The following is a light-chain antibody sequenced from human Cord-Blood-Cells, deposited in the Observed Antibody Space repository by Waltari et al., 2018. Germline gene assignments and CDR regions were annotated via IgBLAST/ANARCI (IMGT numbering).Light chain of an antibody. V-gene: IGKV1-9*01. J-gene: IGKJ4*01. CDR1: QGISSY. Sequence: DIQLTQSPSFLSASVGDRVTITCRASQGISSYLAWYQQKPGKAPKLLIYAASTLQSGVPPSSGGGESGPNFTPPSGSLKLKDFATYSCKRLNSNPRLTSGGGPRWRSN. CDR3: KRLNSNPRLT. CDR2: AAS.